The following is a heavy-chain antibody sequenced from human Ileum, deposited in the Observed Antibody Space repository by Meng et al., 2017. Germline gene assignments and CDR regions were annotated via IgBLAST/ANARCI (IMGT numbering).Heavy chain of an antibody. CDR2: IHYSGST. CDR3: AAFCSGGSCPDY. Sequence: QLQLRESGPGLAKPSETLSLTCTVSGASISSYYWTWIRQPPGKGLDWIGYIHYSGSTNYNPSLKSRITMSVDTSKNQVSLKLSSVTAADTAIYYCAAFCSGGSCPDYWGQGTLVTVSS. D-gene: IGHD2-15*01. V-gene: IGHV4-59*01. J-gene: IGHJ4*02. CDR1: GASISSYY.